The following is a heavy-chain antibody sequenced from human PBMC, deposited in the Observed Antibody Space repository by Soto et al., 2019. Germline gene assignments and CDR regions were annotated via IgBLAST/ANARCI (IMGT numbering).Heavy chain of an antibody. CDR1: GDNVSSNSAA. V-gene: IGHV6-1*01. CDR2: TYYRSKWYN. J-gene: IGHJ3*02. D-gene: IGHD1-26*01. CDR3: ARDPGGPDWDLYDAFDI. Sequence: SETLSLTCAISGDNVSSNSAAWNWIRQSPSRGLEWLGRTYYRSKWYNDYAVSVKSRITINPDTSKNQFSLQLNSVTPEDTAVYFCARDPGGPDWDLYDAFDIWGQGTMVTVSS.